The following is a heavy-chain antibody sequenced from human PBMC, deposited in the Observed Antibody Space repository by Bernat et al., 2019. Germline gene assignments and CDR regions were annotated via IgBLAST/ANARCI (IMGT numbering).Heavy chain of an antibody. J-gene: IGHJ5*02. V-gene: IGHV1-3*01. CDR1: GYTFTSYA. CDR2: INAGNGNT. CDR3: VRGPAASVDWFDP. D-gene: IGHD2-2*01. Sequence: QVQLVQSGAEVKKPGASVKVSCKASGYTFTSYAMHWVRQAPGQRLEWMGWINAGNGNTKYSQKFQGRVTITRDTSASTAYMELSSLRSEDTAVYYCVRGPAASVDWFDPWGQGTLVTVSS.